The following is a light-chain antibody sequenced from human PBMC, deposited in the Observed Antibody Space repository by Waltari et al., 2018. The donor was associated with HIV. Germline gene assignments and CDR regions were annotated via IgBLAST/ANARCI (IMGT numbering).Light chain of an antibody. CDR3: NSRDSSGKHHWV. J-gene: IGLJ3*02. CDR2: NNN. CDR1: SLRSYY. V-gene: IGLV3-19*01. Sequence: SSELTQDPAVSVALGQTVRITCQGDSLRSYYASWYQQKPGQAPVLVIYNNNNRPSWIPDRFSGSSSGNTASLTITGAQAEDEADYYCNSRDSSGKHHWVFGGGTKLTVL.